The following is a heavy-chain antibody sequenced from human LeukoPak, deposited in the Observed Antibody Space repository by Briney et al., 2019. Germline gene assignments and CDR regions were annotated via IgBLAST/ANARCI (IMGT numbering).Heavy chain of an antibody. CDR1: GGSFSGYY. V-gene: IGHV4-34*01. D-gene: IGHD3-9*01. CDR3: ARSTYDILTGYPIPDAFDI. J-gene: IGHJ3*02. CDR2: INHSGST. Sequence: SETLSLTCAVYGGSFSGYYWSWIRQPPGKGLEWIGEINHSGSTNYNPSLKSRVTISVDTSKNQFSLKLSSVTAADTAVYYCARSTYDILTGYPIPDAFDIWGQGTMVTVSS.